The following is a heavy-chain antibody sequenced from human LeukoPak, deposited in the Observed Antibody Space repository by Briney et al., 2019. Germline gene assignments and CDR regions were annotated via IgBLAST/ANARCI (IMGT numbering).Heavy chain of an antibody. CDR1: GGSISSGDYY. CDR2: IYYSGST. D-gene: IGHD3-22*01. CDR3: ASGDYYDSSGYYPNAFDI. Sequence: SETLSLTCTVSGGSISSGDYYWSWIRQPPGKGLEWIGYIYYSGSTYYNPSLESRVTISVDTSKNQFSLKLSSVTAADTAVYYCASGDYYDSSGYYPNAFDIWGQGTMVTVSS. J-gene: IGHJ3*02. V-gene: IGHV4-30-4*01.